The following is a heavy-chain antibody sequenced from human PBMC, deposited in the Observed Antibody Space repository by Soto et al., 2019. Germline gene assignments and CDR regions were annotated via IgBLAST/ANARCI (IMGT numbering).Heavy chain of an antibody. CDR1: GGSMSGYY. D-gene: IGHD5-18*01. V-gene: IGHV4-59*08. CDR2: VHDSWGA. CDR3: VRQGYGPLHGLVDV. J-gene: IGHJ6*02. Sequence: SETLSLTCTVPGGSMSGYYWSWIRLPPGKPMEWIGYVHDSWGAAYNPSLRSRVAISLDTSKSQFSLSLTSVSATDTAMYYCVRQGYGPLHGLVDVWGQGTTVT.